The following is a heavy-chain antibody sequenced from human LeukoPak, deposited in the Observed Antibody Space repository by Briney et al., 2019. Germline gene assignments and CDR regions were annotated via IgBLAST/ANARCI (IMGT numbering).Heavy chain of an antibody. CDR1: GGSISSYY. Sequence: PSETLSLTCTVSGGSISSYYWSWIRQPPGKGLGWIGYIYYSGSTNYNPSLKSRVTISVDTSKNQFSLKLSSVTAADTAVYYCARGARIVGALDYWGRGTLVTVSS. V-gene: IGHV4-59*01. D-gene: IGHD1-26*01. CDR3: ARGARIVGALDY. CDR2: IYYSGST. J-gene: IGHJ4*02.